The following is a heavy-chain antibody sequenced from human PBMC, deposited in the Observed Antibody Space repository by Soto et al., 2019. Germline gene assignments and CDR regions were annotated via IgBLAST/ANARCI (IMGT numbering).Heavy chain of an antibody. CDR3: ARITVQFYYYYGMDV. CDR1: GYSFTSYW. J-gene: IGHJ6*02. Sequence: GESLKISCKGSGYSFTSYWIGWVRQMPGKGLEWMGIIYPGDSDTRYSPSFQGQVTIPADKSISTAYLQWSSLKASDTAMYYCARITVQFYYYYGMDVWGQGTTVTVSS. V-gene: IGHV5-51*01. CDR2: IYPGDSDT. D-gene: IGHD1-1*01.